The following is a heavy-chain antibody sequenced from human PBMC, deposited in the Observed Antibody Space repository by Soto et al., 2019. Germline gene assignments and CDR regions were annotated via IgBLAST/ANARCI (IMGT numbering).Heavy chain of an antibody. CDR3: AKQPASIRTFDY. CDR1: GFTFTNYA. J-gene: IGHJ4*02. CDR2: VSGGGGGRT. V-gene: IGHV3-23*01. D-gene: IGHD2-2*01. Sequence: EGALRXSGTASGFTFTNYAMNXVRQTPWKGLEWVSTVSGGGGGRTNYADSVKGRFTISRDNSKNTLYLQMNSLRAEDTALYYCAKQPASIRTFDYWGQGALVTVSS.